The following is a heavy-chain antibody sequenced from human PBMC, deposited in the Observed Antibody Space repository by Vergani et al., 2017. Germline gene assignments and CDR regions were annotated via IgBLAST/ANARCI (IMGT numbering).Heavy chain of an antibody. CDR2: INHSGST. J-gene: IGHJ5*02. CDR1: GGSISSGGYY. V-gene: IGHV4-31*03. CDR3: ARGQREELRYFVYGNWFDP. D-gene: IGHD3-9*01. Sequence: QVQLQESGPGLVKPSQTLSLTCTVSGGSISSGGYYWSWIRQPPGKGLEWIGEINHSGSTNYNPSRKSRVTISVDTSKNQFSLKLSSVTAADTAVYYCARGQREELRYFVYGNWFDPWGQGTLVTVSS.